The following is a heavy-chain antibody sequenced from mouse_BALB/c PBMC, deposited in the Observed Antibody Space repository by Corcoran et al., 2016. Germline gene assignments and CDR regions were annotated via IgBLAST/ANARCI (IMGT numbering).Heavy chain of an antibody. CDR2: INTHSGVP. Sequence: QIQLVQSGPELKKPGETVRISCKASGYTFTTAGMQWVQKMPGKGLKWIGWINTHSGVPKYAEDFKGRFAFSLETSASTAYLQISNLKNEDTATYFCARGYGNMAWFAYWGQGTLVTVSA. CDR3: ARGYGNMAWFAY. V-gene: IGHV9-4*02. J-gene: IGHJ3*01. D-gene: IGHD2-10*02. CDR1: GYTFTTAG.